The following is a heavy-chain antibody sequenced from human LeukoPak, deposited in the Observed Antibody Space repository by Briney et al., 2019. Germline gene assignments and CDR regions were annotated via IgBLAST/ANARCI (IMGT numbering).Heavy chain of an antibody. Sequence: GGSLRLSCEASGFTFSSYGMHWVRQAPGKGLEWVAVIWYDGSSEYYAGSVKGRFTISRDNSRNTLYLQMDSLRAEDTAVYYCVRDNYYDSSDKPLTAFDIWGQGTMVTVSS. J-gene: IGHJ3*02. V-gene: IGHV3-33*01. CDR2: IWYDGSSE. CDR3: VRDNYYDSSDKPLTAFDI. D-gene: IGHD3-22*01. CDR1: GFTFSSYG.